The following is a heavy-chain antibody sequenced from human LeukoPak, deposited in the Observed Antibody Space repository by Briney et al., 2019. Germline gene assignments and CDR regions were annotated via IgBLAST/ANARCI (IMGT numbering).Heavy chain of an antibody. CDR3: AHTRTAPGDLYSWFGP. V-gene: IGHV2-5*01. J-gene: IGHJ5*02. D-gene: IGHD4-17*01. Sequence: SGPTLVKPTQTLTLTCTFSGFSLTTSGVGVCWIREPPGKALEWLAVIYWNDDRRYSPSLKSTLTITKDTSKNQVVLIMTNIDPADTATYFCAHTRTAPGDLYSWFGPRGQGTLVTVSS. CDR2: IYWNDDR. CDR1: GFSLTTSGVG.